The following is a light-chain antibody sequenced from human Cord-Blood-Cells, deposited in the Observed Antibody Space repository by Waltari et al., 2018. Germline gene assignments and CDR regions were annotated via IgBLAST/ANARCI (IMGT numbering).Light chain of an antibody. CDR3: CSYAGSYTWV. V-gene: IGLV2-11*01. Sequence: SALTQPRSVSGSPGQSVTISCTGTSSDVGGYNYVSWYQQHPGKAPKLMIYDVSKRPYGVPDRFSGSKSGNTASLTISGLQGEDEADYYCCSYAGSYTWVFGGGTKLTVL. CDR1: SSDVGGYNY. J-gene: IGLJ3*02. CDR2: DVS.